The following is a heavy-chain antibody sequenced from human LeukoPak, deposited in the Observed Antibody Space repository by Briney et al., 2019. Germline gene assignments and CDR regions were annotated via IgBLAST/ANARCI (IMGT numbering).Heavy chain of an antibody. D-gene: IGHD3-10*01. J-gene: IGHJ4*02. CDR1: GFTFSSYA. Sequence: GGSLRLSCAASGFTFSSYAMHWVRQAPGKGLEWVAVISYDGSNKYYADSVKGRFTISRDNSKNTLYLQMNSLRAEDTAVYYCAKRLQDYGSGIFDFDYWGQGTLVTVSS. V-gene: IGHV3-30*04. CDR2: ISYDGSNK. CDR3: AKRLQDYGSGIFDFDY.